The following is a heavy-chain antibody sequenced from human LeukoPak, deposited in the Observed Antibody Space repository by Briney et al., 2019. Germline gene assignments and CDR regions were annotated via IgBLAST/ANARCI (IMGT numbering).Heavy chain of an antibody. CDR3: ARDSYRYYDSSGYYYGGLGY. Sequence: GGSLRLSCAASGFTFSSYWMSWVRQAPGKGLGWVAHIKQDGSEKYYVDSVKGRFTISRDNAKNSLYLQMNSLRAEDTAVYDCARDSYRYYDSSGYYYGGLGYWGQGTLVTVSS. V-gene: IGHV3-7*01. J-gene: IGHJ4*02. D-gene: IGHD3-22*01. CDR1: GFTFSSYW. CDR2: IKQDGSEK.